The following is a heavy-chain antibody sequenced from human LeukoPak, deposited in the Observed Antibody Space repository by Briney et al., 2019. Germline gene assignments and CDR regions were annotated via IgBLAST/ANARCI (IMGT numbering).Heavy chain of an antibody. V-gene: IGHV3-66*01. CDR2: IYSGGST. Sequence: GGSLRLSCAASGFTVSSNYMSWVRQAPGKGLEWVSVIYSGGSTYYADSVKGRFTISRDNSKNTLYLQMNSLRAEDTAVYYCAKEVGDYDFWSGYHDALDYWGQGTLVTVSS. CDR1: GFTVSSNY. J-gene: IGHJ4*02. CDR3: AKEVGDYDFWSGYHDALDY. D-gene: IGHD3-3*01.